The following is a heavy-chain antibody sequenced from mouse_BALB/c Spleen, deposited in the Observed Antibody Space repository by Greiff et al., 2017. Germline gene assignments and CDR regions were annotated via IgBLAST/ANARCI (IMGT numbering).Heavy chain of an antibody. J-gene: IGHJ3*01. CDR1: GYTFTDYA. CDR2: ISTYYGNT. Sequence: VQLQQSGPELVRPGVSVKISCKGSGYTFTDYAMHWVKQSHAKSLEWIGVISTYYGNTNYNQKFKGKATMTVDKSSSTAYMELARLTSEDSAIYYCARRGDSLFAYWGQGTLVTVSA. V-gene: IGHV1-67*01. CDR3: ARRGDSLFAY.